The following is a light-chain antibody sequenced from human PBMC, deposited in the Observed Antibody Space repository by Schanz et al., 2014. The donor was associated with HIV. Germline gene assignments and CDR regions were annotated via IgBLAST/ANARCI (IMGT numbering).Light chain of an antibody. J-gene: IGLJ2*01. CDR1: NIGSKS. CDR2: YDS. Sequence: SYELTQPPSVSVAPGKTARITCGGNNIGSKSVHWYQQKPGQAPVLVIYYDSDRPSGIPERFSGSNSGNTATLAISGVEAGDEADYYCQVWESGSALFGRGTKLTVL. CDR3: QVWESGSAL. V-gene: IGLV3-21*01.